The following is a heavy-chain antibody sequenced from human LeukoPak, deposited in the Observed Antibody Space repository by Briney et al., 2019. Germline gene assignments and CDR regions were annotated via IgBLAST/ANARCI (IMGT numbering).Heavy chain of an antibody. CDR3: ARERDSTDY. V-gene: IGHV3-7*04. J-gene: IGHJ4*02. Sequence: GESLKISCAASGFTFTTYWMSWVRQAPGKGLEWVANINQDGGEKYYVDSVKGRFAISRDNAKNSLYLQMNSLRAEDTAVYYCARERDSTDYWGQGTLVTVSS. CDR2: INQDGGEK. CDR1: GFTFTTYW. D-gene: IGHD2/OR15-2a*01.